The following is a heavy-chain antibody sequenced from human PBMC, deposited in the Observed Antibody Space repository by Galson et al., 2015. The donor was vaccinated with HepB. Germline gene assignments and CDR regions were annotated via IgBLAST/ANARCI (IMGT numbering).Heavy chain of an antibody. J-gene: IGHJ4*02. CDR2: IYPGDSDI. D-gene: IGHD6-19*01. Sequence: QSGAEVTKPGESLKISCKGSGYSFTSYWIGWVRQVPGKGLEWMGIIYPGDSDIRYSPSFEGQVTISADKSIITAYLQWSSLKASDTAMYYCARHGGRGSGWRLIDYWGQGTLVTVSS. CDR3: ARHGGRGSGWRLIDY. V-gene: IGHV5-51*01. CDR1: GYSFTSYW.